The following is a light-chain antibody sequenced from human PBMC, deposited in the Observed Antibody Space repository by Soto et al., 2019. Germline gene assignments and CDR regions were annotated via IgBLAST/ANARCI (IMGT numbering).Light chain of an antibody. J-gene: IGKJ4*01. CDR3: HQYDIWLT. CDR1: QDISNY. CDR2: DAS. Sequence: DIQMTQSPSSLSASVGDRVTITCQASQDISNYLNWYQQKPGKAPKLLIYDASNLETGVPSRFSGSGSGTDFTFTISSLQPEDIATYYCHQYDIWLTFGGGTKVEIK. V-gene: IGKV1-33*01.